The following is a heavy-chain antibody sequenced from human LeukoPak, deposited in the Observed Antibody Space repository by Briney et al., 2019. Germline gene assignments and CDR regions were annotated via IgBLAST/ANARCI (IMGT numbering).Heavy chain of an antibody. CDR2: IKQDGSEK. Sequence: GGSLRLSCAASGFTFSSYWMSWVRQAPGKGLEWVANIKQDGSEKYYVDSVKGRFTISRGNAKNSLYLQMNSLRAEDTAVYYCARVVGVLRYFDWLPQGSDTYYFDYWGQGTLVTVSS. CDR1: GFTFSSYW. J-gene: IGHJ4*02. CDR3: ARVVGVLRYFDWLPQGSDTYYFDY. V-gene: IGHV3-7*03. D-gene: IGHD3-9*01.